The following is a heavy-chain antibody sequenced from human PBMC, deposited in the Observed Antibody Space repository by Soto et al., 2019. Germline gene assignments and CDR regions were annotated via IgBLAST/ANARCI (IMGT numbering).Heavy chain of an antibody. CDR2: IDYSGSN. V-gene: IGHV4-59*01. J-gene: IGHJ4*02. CDR1: GGSISSYY. CDR3: ARLSKGVTMIVDGADY. D-gene: IGHD3-22*01. Sequence: QVQLQESGPGLVKPSETLSLTCTVSGGSISSYYWSWIRQPPGKGLEWIGYIDYSGSNNYNPSLKSRATISVDTSKNQFSLKLSSVTAADTAVYYCARLSKGVTMIVDGADYWGQGTLVTVSS.